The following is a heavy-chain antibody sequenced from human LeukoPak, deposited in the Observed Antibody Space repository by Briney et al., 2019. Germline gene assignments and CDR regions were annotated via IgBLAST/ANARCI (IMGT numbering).Heavy chain of an antibody. J-gene: IGHJ3*02. CDR1: GGSISSYY. CDR2: IYYSGST. CDR3: VTSTLASSGPYGGAFDI. D-gene: IGHD3-22*01. Sequence: SETLSLTCTVSGGSISSYYWSWIRQPPGKGLEWIGYIYYSGSTNYNPSLKSRVTISVDTSKNQFSLKLSPVTAADTAVYYCVTSTLASSGPYGGAFDIWGQGTMVTVSS. V-gene: IGHV4-59*01.